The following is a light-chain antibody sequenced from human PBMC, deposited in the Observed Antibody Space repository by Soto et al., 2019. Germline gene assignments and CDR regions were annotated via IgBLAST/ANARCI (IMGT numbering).Light chain of an antibody. CDR3: SSYTTSHTLV. Sequence: QSALTQPASVSGSPGQSITVSCTGSSSDVGGSDYISWYQQHPGKAPRLIIYGVSDRPSGVSSRFSGSKSGNTASLTISGLQPEDEAHYYCSSYTTSHTLVFGGGTQLTVL. CDR1: SSDVGGSDY. J-gene: IGLJ2*01. V-gene: IGLV2-14*03. CDR2: GVS.